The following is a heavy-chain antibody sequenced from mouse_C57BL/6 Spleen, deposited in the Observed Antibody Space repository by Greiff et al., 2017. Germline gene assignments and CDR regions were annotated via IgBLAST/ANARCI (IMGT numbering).Heavy chain of an antibody. CDR3: TRRIRRGDYAMDY. D-gene: IGHD2-12*01. Sequence: EVKVEESGGGLVQPGGSMKLSCAASGFTFSDAWMDWVRQSPEKGLEWVAEIRNKANNHATYYAESVKGRFTISRDDSKSSVYLQMNSLRAEDTGIYYCTRRIRRGDYAMDYWGQGTSVTVSS. CDR1: GFTFSDAW. CDR2: IRNKANNHAT. J-gene: IGHJ4*01. V-gene: IGHV6-6*01.